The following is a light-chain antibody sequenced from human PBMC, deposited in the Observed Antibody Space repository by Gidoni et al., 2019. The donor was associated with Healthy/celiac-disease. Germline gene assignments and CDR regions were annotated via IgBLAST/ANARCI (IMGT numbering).Light chain of an antibody. CDR1: QSVLYSSHNKNY. CDR2: LES. Sequence: DIVMTQSPDSLDVSLGERATINCKSSQSVLYSSHNKNYLTWYQQKPGQPPKLLIYLESTRETGVPDRFSGSGSGTAFTLTISSLQAEDVAVYYCQQYYSTPNTFGQGTKLEIK. J-gene: IGKJ2*01. V-gene: IGKV4-1*01. CDR3: QQYYSTPNT.